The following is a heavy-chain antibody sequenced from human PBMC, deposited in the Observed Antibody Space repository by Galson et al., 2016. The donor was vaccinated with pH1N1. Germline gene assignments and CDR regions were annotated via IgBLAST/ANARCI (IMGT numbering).Heavy chain of an antibody. CDR3: ARESVEWLIISGHRVELNWFDS. J-gene: IGHJ5*01. Sequence: TLSLTCTVPGGSISSDSDYWTWIRQPAGKGLEWIGRVSGTGTTNYNPSLKSRVTISIDTSKNQFSLKMASVTAADTAVYFCARESVEWLIISGHRVELNWFDSWGQGTLVTVSS. CDR1: GGSISSDSDY. V-gene: IGHV4-61*02. D-gene: IGHD3-3*01. CDR2: VSGTGTT.